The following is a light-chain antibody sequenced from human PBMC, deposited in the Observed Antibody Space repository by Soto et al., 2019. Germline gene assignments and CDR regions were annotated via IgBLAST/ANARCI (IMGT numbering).Light chain of an antibody. J-gene: IGKJ1*01. V-gene: IGKV1-5*01. CDR2: DVS. Sequence: QSPSTLSASLGARVTLTGRASQNINNWIAWYQQKPGKAPKFLIYDVSSLESGVPPRFSGSGSGTDFTLTISSLQPGDFATYYCQHYNTYPGTFGHGTKVDIK. CDR3: QHYNTYPGT. CDR1: QNINNW.